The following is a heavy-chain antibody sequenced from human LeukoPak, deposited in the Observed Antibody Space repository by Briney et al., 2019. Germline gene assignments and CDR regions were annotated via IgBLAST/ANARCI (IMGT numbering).Heavy chain of an antibody. CDR3: ARERGPHRWELHI. V-gene: IGHV3-9*01. D-gene: IGHD1-26*01. Sequence: GGSLRLSCAASGFTFDDYAMHWVRQAPGKGLEWVSGISWNSATIGYADSVKGRFTISRDNAENSLYLQMNNLRAEDTAVYYCARERGPHRWELHIWGQGTMVTVSS. J-gene: IGHJ3*02. CDR2: ISWNSATI. CDR1: GFTFDDYA.